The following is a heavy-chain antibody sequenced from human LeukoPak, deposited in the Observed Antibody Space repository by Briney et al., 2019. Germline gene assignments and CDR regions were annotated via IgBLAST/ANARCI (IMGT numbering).Heavy chain of an antibody. CDR2: IYPGDSDT. Sequence: GESLKISCKGSGYSFTSYWIGWVRQMPGKGLEWMGIIYPGDSDTRYSPSFQGQVTISADKSISTAYLQWSSLKASDTAMYYCARQFSPAYNWNDQVPPDWFDPWGQGTLVTVSS. CDR3: ARQFSPAYNWNDQVPPDWFDP. D-gene: IGHD1-1*01. CDR1: GYSFTSYW. V-gene: IGHV5-51*01. J-gene: IGHJ5*02.